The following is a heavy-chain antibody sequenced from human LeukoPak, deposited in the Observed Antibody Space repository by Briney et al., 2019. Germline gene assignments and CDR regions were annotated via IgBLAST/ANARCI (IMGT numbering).Heavy chain of an antibody. J-gene: IGHJ4*02. V-gene: IGHV1-2*02. D-gene: IGHD3-10*01. CDR3: ARGSANFGEFDFDY. CDR1: GYTFTGYY. CDR2: INPNSGGT. Sequence: GASVKVSCKASGYTFTGYYMHWLRQAPGQGLEWLGWINPNSGGTNYAQRFQGRVIMTRDTSFSTAYMELTRLISDDTAVYYCARGSANFGEFDFDYWGQGTLVTVSS.